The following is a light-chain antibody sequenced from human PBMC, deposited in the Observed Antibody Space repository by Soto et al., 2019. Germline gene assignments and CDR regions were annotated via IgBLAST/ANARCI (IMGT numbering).Light chain of an antibody. CDR2: DVS. CDR1: SSDVGRYNY. V-gene: IGLV2-11*01. CDR3: CSYAGSPYV. Sequence: QSPLTQPRSVSGSPGQSVTISCTGTSSDVGRYNYVSWYQHHPGKAPKLMIYDVSTRPSGVPDRFSGSKSGTTASLTISGLQAEDEADYYCCSYAGSPYVFGTGTKVTVL. J-gene: IGLJ1*01.